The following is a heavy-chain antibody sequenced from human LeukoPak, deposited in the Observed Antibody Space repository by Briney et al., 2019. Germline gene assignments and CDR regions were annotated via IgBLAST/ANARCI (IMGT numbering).Heavy chain of an antibody. CDR1: GFTFSSYS. CDR3: ARDGDQGGYYYYYMDV. D-gene: IGHD7-27*01. V-gene: IGHV3-21*04. J-gene: IGHJ6*03. Sequence: GSLRLSCAASGFTFSSYSMNWVRQAPGKGLEWVSCISSSSSYIYYADSVKGRFTISRDNAENSLYLQMNSLRAEDTALYYCARDGDQGGYYYYYMDVWGKGTTVTVSS. CDR2: ISSSSSYI.